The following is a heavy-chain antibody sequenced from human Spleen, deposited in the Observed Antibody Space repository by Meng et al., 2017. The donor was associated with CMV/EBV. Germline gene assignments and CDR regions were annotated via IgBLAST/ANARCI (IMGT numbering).Heavy chain of an antibody. V-gene: IGHV4-34*01. CDR1: GGSFSGYY. D-gene: IGHD3-3*01. Sequence: QVPLQQWGAGLLKPSETLSLTCAVYGGSFSGYYWSWICQPPGKGLEWIGEINHSGSTNYNPSLKSRVTISVDTSKNQFSLKLSSVTAADTAVYYCARGKGRSGPWDYWGQGTLVTVSS. CDR2: INHSGST. J-gene: IGHJ4*02. CDR3: ARGKGRSGPWDY.